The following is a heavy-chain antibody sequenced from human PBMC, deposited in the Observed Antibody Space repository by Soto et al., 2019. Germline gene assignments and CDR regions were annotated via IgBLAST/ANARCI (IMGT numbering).Heavy chain of an antibody. J-gene: IGHJ4*02. CDR1: GGAFSSYA. D-gene: IGHD3-9*01. V-gene: IGHV1-69*06. Sequence: SXQVSCKSCGGAFSSYAIRWVRQAPVQGLEWMGGIIPIFGTANYAQKFQGRVTITADKSTSTAYMKLSSLRSEDTAVYYCARDAHYDILTGYYSSFDYWGQGTLVTVSS. CDR2: IIPIFGTA. CDR3: ARDAHYDILTGYYSSFDY.